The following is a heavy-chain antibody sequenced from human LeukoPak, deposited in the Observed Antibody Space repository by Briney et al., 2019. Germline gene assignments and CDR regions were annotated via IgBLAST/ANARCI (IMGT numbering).Heavy chain of an antibody. CDR3: ARGDSSSYEVYFDY. V-gene: IGHV3-33*01. Sequence: GGSLRLSCAASGFTFSSYGMHWVRQAPGKGLGWVAVIWYDGTNKYYADSVKGRFTISRDNSKKTLYLQMNSLRAEDTAVYYCARGDSSSYEVYFDYWGQGTLVTVSS. CDR1: GFTFSSYG. D-gene: IGHD6-13*01. J-gene: IGHJ4*02. CDR2: IWYDGTNK.